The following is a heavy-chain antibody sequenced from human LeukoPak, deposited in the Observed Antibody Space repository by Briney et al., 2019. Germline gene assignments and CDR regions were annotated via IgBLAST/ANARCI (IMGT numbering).Heavy chain of an antibody. D-gene: IGHD3-22*01. CDR1: GGSISSYY. Sequence: SETLSLTCTVSGGSISSYYWSWIRQPPGKGLEWIGYIYYSGSTNYNPSLKSRVTISVDTSKNQFPLRLSSVTAADTAVYYCARAWLSSSGTDAFDIWGQGTMVTVSS. J-gene: IGHJ3*02. CDR2: IYYSGST. CDR3: ARAWLSSSGTDAFDI. V-gene: IGHV4-59*01.